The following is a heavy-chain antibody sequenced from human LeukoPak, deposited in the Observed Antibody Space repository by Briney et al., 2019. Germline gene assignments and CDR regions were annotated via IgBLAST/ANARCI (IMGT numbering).Heavy chain of an antibody. J-gene: IGHJ4*02. CDR1: GYTLTSYG. D-gene: IGHD2-2*03. V-gene: IGHV1-18*01. CDR3: ARDSLNIGYCSSTSCLPPDY. CDR2: ISAYNGNT. Sequence: ASVKVSCKSSGYTLTSYGFSWVRQAPGQGLEWMGWISAYNGNTKYAQKLQGRVSVTTDTSTSTAYMELRSLRSDDTAVYYCARDSLNIGYCSSTSCLPPDYWGQGTLVTVSS.